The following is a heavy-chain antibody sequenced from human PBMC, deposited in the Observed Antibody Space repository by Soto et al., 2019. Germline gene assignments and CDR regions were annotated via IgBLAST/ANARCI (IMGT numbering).Heavy chain of an antibody. D-gene: IGHD3-10*01. CDR2: ISGSGDNR. Sequence: GGSLRLSCAASGFAFSTYALSWVRQAPGKGLEWVSGISGSGDNRYYADSVKGRFTISRDNSKNTLYLQMNSLRAEDTAVYYCAREGLPHYYGSGSVYFDYWGQGTLVTVSS. J-gene: IGHJ4*02. CDR1: GFAFSTYA. CDR3: AREGLPHYYGSGSVYFDY. V-gene: IGHV3-23*01.